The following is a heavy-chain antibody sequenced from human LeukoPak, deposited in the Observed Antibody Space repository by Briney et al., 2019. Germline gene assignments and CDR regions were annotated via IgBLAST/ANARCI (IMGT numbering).Heavy chain of an antibody. J-gene: IGHJ4*02. CDR1: GFTLSSYE. CDR3: ARRYCSSTSCTLDY. D-gene: IGHD2-2*01. Sequence: PGGSLRLSCADSGFTLSSYEVNWVRQAPGKGLEWVSYISTSGSTKYYADSVKGRFTISRDNAENSLYLQMNSLRAEDTAVYYCARRYCSSTSCTLDYWGQGTLVTVSS. CDR2: ISTSGSTK. V-gene: IGHV3-48*03.